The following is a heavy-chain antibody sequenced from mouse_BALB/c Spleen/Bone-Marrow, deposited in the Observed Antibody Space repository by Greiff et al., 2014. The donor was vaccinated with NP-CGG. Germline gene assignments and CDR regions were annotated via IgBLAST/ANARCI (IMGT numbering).Heavy chain of an antibody. CDR1: GFTFSDFY. Sequence: EVKLVESGGGLVKPGGSLKLSCAASGFTFSDFYVFWFRQTPEKRLEWVATISNGGTYTYYPDSVKGRFTISRDNAKNNLYLQMSSLKSEDTAMYYCARSGERYGAMDYWGQGTSVTVTS. CDR2: ISNGGTYT. D-gene: IGHD1-1*02. V-gene: IGHV5-4*02. J-gene: IGHJ4*01. CDR3: ARSGERYGAMDY.